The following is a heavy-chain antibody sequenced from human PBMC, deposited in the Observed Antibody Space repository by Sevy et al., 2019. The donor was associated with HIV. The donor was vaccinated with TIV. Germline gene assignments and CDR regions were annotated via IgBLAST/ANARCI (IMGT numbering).Heavy chain of an antibody. CDR3: ARTVRVYSSSSGVFDY. CDR1: GGSISSYY. J-gene: IGHJ4*02. D-gene: IGHD6-6*01. CDR2: IYYSGST. Sequence: SETLSLTCTVSGGSISSYYWSWIRQPPGKGLEWIGYIYYSGSTNYNPSLKSRVTISVDTSKNQFSLKLSSVTAADTAVYYCARTVRVYSSSSGVFDYWGQGTLVTVSS. V-gene: IGHV4-59*01.